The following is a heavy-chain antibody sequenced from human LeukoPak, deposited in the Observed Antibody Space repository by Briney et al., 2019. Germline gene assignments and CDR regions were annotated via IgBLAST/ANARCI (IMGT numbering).Heavy chain of an antibody. CDR3: ARVLLWFGGSSFDY. J-gene: IGHJ4*02. CDR2: IYYSGST. D-gene: IGHD3-10*01. Sequence: SETLSLTCTVSGGSMSSNTYYWGWVRQPPGKGLEWIGTIYYSGSTYYNPSLKSRVTISVDTSKNQFSLKLSSVTAADTAVYYCARVLLWFGGSSFDYWGQGTLVTVSS. CDR1: GGSMSSNTYY. V-gene: IGHV4-39*07.